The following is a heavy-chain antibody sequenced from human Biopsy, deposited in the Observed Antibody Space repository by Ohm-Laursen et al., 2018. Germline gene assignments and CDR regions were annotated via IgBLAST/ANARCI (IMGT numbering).Heavy chain of an antibody. J-gene: IGHJ6*02. D-gene: IGHD5-12*01. CDR1: GYSVTNDYY. V-gene: IGHV4-38-2*01. Sequence: SETLSLTCAVSGYSVTNDYYWGWIRQPPGKGLEWIGNIYYDGITYYNPSLKSRVAMSVHTSKNQFSLRLTSVTAADTAVYYCARVAGGYAYYYGMDTWGQGTTVIVSS. CDR3: ARVAGGYAYYYGMDT. CDR2: IYYDGIT.